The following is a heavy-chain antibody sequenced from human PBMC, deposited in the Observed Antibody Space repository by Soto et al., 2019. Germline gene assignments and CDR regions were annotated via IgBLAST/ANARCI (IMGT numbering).Heavy chain of an antibody. CDR2: IYRRGGT. CDR1: GLSVTANY. D-gene: IGHD5-18*01. J-gene: IGHJ3*02. V-gene: IGHV3-53*01. CDR3: ARRDDSETFDI. Sequence: EVQLVESGGGLIQPGGSLRLICAASGLSVTANYMTWVRQAPGKGLEWLSIIYRRGGTYYADSLKGRAIISRDGSRNMVFLQMNSLTAEDAGVYYCARRDDSETFDIWGRGTVVNVSS.